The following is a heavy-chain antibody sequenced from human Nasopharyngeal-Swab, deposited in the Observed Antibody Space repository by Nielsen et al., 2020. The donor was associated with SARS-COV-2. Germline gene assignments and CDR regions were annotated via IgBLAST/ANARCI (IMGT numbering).Heavy chain of an antibody. J-gene: IGHJ4*02. V-gene: IGHV1-24*01. CDR3: ATSLPLAAAFSFDY. Sequence: ASVKVSCKVSGYTLTELSMHWVRQAPGKGLEWMGGFDSEDGETIYAQKFQGRVTMTEDTSTDTAYMELSSLRSEDTAVYYCATSLPLAAAFSFDYWGQGTLVTVSS. D-gene: IGHD6-13*01. CDR1: GYTLTELS. CDR2: FDSEDGET.